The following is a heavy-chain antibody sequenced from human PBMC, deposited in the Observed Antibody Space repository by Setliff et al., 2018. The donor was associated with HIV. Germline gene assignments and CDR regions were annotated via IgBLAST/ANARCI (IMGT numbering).Heavy chain of an antibody. CDR3: AHNHLAVAGSHYFDY. CDR2: IYWDADK. D-gene: IGHD6-13*01. CDR1: GFSLSTNGVG. Sequence: ESGPTLVNPTQPLTLTCTFSGFSLSTNGVGVGWIRQPPGKALEWLALIYWDADKRYSPSLKNRLTITKDTSKNQVLLTMTNMDPLDTATYYCAHNHLAVAGSHYFDYWGQGTLVTVSS. J-gene: IGHJ4*02. V-gene: IGHV2-5*02.